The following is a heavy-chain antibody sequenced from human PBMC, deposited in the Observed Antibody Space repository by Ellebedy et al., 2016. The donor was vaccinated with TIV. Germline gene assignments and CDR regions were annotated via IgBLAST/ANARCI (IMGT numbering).Heavy chain of an antibody. CDR1: GYRFTIYW. V-gene: IGHV5-51*01. CDR2: IYPGDSDT. D-gene: IGHD2-8*01. Sequence: GESLKISXKTSGYRFTIYWIGWLRQMPGKGLEWMGVIYPGDSDTRYSPSFQGQVAISADKSSSTAYLQWSSLQASDTAIYYCARQGTSCSNGVCYFDYWGQGVPVTVSS. J-gene: IGHJ4*02. CDR3: ARQGTSCSNGVCYFDY.